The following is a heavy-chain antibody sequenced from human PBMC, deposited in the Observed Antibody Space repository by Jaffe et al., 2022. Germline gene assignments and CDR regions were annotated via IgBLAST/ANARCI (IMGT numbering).Heavy chain of an antibody. CDR2: IYYSGST. D-gene: IGHD1-26*01. CDR3: ARNEEWELLGAFDI. Sequence: QVQLQESGPGLVKPSETLSLTCTVSGGSISSYYWSWIRQPPGKGLEWIGYIYYSGSTNYNPSLKSRVTISVDTSKNQFSLKLSSVTAADTAVYYCARNEEWELLGAFDIWGQGTMVTVSS. J-gene: IGHJ3*02. V-gene: IGHV4-59*01. CDR1: GGSISSYY.